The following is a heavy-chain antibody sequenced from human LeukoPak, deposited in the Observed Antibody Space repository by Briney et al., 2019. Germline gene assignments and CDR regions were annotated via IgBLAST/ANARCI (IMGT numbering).Heavy chain of an antibody. V-gene: IGHV4-4*07. D-gene: IGHD6-19*01. CDR2: IYNSGST. CDR1: GGSISNYY. CDR3: ARAEWLGDDGFDL. Sequence: KTSETLSLTCTVSGGSISNYYWSWIRQPAGKGLEWIGRIYNSGSTIYNPSLKSRVTISVDTSKNQFSLKVNSVTAADTAVYYCARAEWLGDDGFDLWGQGTLVTVSS. J-gene: IGHJ3*01.